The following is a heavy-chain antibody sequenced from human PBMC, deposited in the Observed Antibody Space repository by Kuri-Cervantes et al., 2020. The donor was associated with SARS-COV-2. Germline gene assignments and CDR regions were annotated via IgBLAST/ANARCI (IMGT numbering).Heavy chain of an antibody. J-gene: IGHJ5*02. CDR2: INAYNGNT. V-gene: IGHV1-18*04. Sequence: ASVKVSCKSSGYTFTCYYMHWVRQAPGQGLEWMGWINAYNGNTNYAQKLQGRVTMTTDTSTSTAYMELSRLRSEDTDVYYCATAPTIFGVVYDWFDPWGQGNLVTVSS. D-gene: IGHD3-3*01. CDR1: GYTFTCYY. CDR3: ATAPTIFGVVYDWFDP.